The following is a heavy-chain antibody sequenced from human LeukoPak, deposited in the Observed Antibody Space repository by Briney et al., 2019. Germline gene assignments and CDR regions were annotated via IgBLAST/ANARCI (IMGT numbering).Heavy chain of an antibody. CDR2: IIPILGIA. D-gene: IGHD2-2*02. Sequence: SVKVSCKASGGTFSSYAISWVRQVPGQGLEWMGRIIPILGIANYAQKFQGRVTITADKSTSTAYMELSSLRSEDTAVYYCARGYCSSTSCYTSDYWGQGTLVTVSS. V-gene: IGHV1-69*04. J-gene: IGHJ4*02. CDR1: GGTFSSYA. CDR3: ARGYCSSTSCYTSDY.